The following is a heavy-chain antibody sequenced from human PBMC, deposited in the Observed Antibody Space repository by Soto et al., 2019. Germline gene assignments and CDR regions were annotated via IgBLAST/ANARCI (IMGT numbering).Heavy chain of an antibody. D-gene: IGHD2-2*01. J-gene: IGHJ4*02. CDR2: MKPNSGNT. Sequence: ASVKVSCKASGYTFTSYDINWVRQATGQGLEWMGWMKPNSGNTGYAQKFQGRVTMTRNTSISTAYMELSSLRSEDTAVYYCARGGVYCISTSCYEGVDYWGQGTLVTVSS. CDR3: ARGGVYCISTSCYEGVDY. V-gene: IGHV1-8*01. CDR1: GYTFTSYD.